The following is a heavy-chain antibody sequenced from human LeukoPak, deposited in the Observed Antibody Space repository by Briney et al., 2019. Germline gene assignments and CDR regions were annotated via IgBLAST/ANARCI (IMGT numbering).Heavy chain of an antibody. CDR1: GGSINSHY. Sequence: SETLSLTCTVSGGSINSHYWSWIRQPPGKGLEWIGDIYYSGSTKYNPSLKSRVTISVDTSKNHLSLKLSSVLAADTAIYYCVRRGNTGWNYFDYWGQGILVTVSS. D-gene: IGHD6-19*01. V-gene: IGHV4-59*08. CDR2: IYYSGST. CDR3: VRRGNTGWNYFDY. J-gene: IGHJ4*02.